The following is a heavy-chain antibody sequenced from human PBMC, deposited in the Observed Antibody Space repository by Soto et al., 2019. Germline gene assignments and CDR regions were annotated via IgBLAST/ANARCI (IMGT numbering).Heavy chain of an antibody. J-gene: IGHJ4*02. D-gene: IGHD3-10*01. CDR3: EKDLWAREFIGSSIDY. CDR2: ISGSGSNT. CDR1: GFTFSSYA. Sequence: EVQLLESGGGLVQPGGSLRLSCAASGFTFSSYAMYWVRQAPGKGLEWVLGISGSGSNTLYADSVKGRFPIGRDNSKDALFLQMNSLSADDTAVYYCEKDLWAREFIGSSIDYWGQGTLVTVPS. V-gene: IGHV3-23*01.